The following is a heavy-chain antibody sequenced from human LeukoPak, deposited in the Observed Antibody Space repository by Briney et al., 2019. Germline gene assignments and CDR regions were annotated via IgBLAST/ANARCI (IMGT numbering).Heavy chain of an antibody. D-gene: IGHD3-9*01. CDR1: GYSFTSYW. J-gene: IGHJ4*02. Sequence: GESLKISCKVSGYSFTSYWIGWVRQMPGKGLEWMGIIYPGDSDTRYSPSFQGRVTISADKSISTAYPQWSSLKASDTAMYYCARAQSLYILTGYSYYFDYWGQGTLVTVSS. CDR3: ARAQSLYILTGYSYYFDY. V-gene: IGHV5-51*01. CDR2: IYPGDSDT.